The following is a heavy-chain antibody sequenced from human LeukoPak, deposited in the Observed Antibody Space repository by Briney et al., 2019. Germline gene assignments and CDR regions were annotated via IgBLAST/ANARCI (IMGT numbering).Heavy chain of an antibody. V-gene: IGHV3-48*03. CDR2: ISSSGSTI. Sequence: GGSLRLSCAASGFTFSSYEMNWVRQAPGKGLEWVSYISSSGSTIYYADSAKGRFTISRDNAQNSLYLQMNSLRAEDTAVYYCASHYDILTGYPSYFDYWGQGTLVTVSS. D-gene: IGHD3-9*01. J-gene: IGHJ4*02. CDR1: GFTFSSYE. CDR3: ASHYDILTGYPSYFDY.